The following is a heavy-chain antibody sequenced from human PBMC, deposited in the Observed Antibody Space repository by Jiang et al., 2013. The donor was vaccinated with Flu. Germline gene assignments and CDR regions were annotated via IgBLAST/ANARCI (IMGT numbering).Heavy chain of an antibody. V-gene: IGHV3-11*06. CDR3: ARRYCSGGSCYPMTFDY. Sequence: EWVSYISSSGSYTNYADSVKGRFTISRDNAKNSLYLLMNSLRAEDTAVYYCARRYCSGGSCYPMTFDYWGQGTLVTVSS. J-gene: IGHJ4*02. D-gene: IGHD2-15*01. CDR2: ISSSGSYT.